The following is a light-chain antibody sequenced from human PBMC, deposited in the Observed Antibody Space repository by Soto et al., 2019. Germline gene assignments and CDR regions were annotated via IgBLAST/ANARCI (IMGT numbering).Light chain of an antibody. CDR3: CSYAGSDVV. CDR1: SSDVGSYNL. J-gene: IGLJ2*01. CDR2: EGS. V-gene: IGLV2-23*01. Sequence: QSVLTQPDSVSGSPGQSITISCTGTSSDVGSYNLVSWYQQHPGKAPKLMIYEGSKRPSGVSNRFSGSKSGNTASLTISGLQAEDEADYYCCSYAGSDVVFGGGTKLTVL.